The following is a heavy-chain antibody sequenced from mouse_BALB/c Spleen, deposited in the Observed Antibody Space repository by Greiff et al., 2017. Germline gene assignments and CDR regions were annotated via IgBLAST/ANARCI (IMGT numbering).Heavy chain of an antibody. J-gene: IGHJ1*01. CDR3: TRCNYPWYFDV. CDR1: GYTFTSYW. V-gene: IGHV1S22*01. CDR2: IYPGSGST. Sequence: LQQPGSELVRPGASVKLSCKASGYTFTSYWMHWVKQRPGQGLEWIGNIYPGSGSTNYDEKFKSKATLTVDTSSSTAYMQLSSLTSEDSAVYYCTRCNYPWYFDVWGAGTTVTVSS. D-gene: IGHD2-1*01.